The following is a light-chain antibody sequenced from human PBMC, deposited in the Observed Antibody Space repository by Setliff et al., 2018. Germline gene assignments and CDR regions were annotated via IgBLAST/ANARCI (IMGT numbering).Light chain of an antibody. V-gene: IGLV2-14*01. J-gene: IGLJ1*01. Sequence: QSALAQPASVSGSPGQSITISCTGTSNDVGGYDYVSWYQQYPGKAPKLIIYEVSKRPSGGSDRFSGSKSGNTASLTISGLQAEDEADYYCNSYTRRGTYVVGIGTKVTVL. CDR1: SNDVGGYDY. CDR2: EVS. CDR3: NSYTRRGTYV.